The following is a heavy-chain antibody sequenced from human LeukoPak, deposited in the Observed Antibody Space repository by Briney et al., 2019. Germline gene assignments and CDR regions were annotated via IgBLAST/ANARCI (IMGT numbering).Heavy chain of an antibody. V-gene: IGHV4-39*07. J-gene: IGHJ4*02. CDR2: IYYSGST. CDR3: ARDQFGMALGVIAGDRYFDY. D-gene: IGHD3-16*02. Sequence: SETLSLTCTVSGGSISSYYWGWIRQPPGKGLEWIGSIYYSGSTYYNPSLKSRVTISVDTSKNQFSLKLSSVTAADTAVYYCARDQFGMALGVIAGDRYFDYWGQGTLVTVSS. CDR1: GGSISSYY.